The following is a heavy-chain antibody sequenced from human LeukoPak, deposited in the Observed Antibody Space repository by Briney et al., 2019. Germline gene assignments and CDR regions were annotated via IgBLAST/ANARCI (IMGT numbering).Heavy chain of an antibody. D-gene: IGHD1-26*01. J-gene: IGHJ3*02. V-gene: IGHV3-66*01. Sequence: GGSLRLSCAASGFTVSSNYMSWVRQAPGKGLEWVSVIYSGGSTYYADSVKGRFTISRDNSKNTLYLQMNSLRAEDTAVYYCARGGGSYFDAFDIWGQGTMVTVSS. CDR2: IYSGGST. CDR3: ARGGGSYFDAFDI. CDR1: GFTVSSNY.